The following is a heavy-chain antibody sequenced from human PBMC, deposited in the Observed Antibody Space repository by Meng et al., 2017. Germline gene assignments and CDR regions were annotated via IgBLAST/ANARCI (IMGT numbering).Heavy chain of an antibody. CDR2: IWYDGSNK. CDR3: ARGLSTTYWYFDL. V-gene: IGHV3-33*01. Sequence: VTVVGAGGCVVQPGSSLRLAFAASGFPFSSSGMHWVRQAPGKGLEWVAVIWYDGSNKYYADSVKGRFTISRDNSKNTLYLQMNSLRAEDTAVYYCARGLSTTYWYFDLWGRGTLVTVSS. J-gene: IGHJ2*01. CDR1: GFPFSSSG. D-gene: IGHD2/OR15-2a*01.